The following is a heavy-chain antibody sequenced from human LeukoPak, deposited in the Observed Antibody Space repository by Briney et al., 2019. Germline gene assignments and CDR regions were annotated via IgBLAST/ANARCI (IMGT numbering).Heavy chain of an antibody. CDR1: GYTFTSYG. CDR3: ARVWSRTKAIDY. CDR2: ISAYNGNT. Sequence: ASVKVSCKASGYTFTSYGISWVRQAPGQGLEWMGWISAYNGNTNYAQKLQGRVTMTRDMSTSTVYMELSSLRSEDTAVYYCARVWSRTKAIDYWGQGTLVTVSS. D-gene: IGHD3-16*01. J-gene: IGHJ4*02. V-gene: IGHV1-18*01.